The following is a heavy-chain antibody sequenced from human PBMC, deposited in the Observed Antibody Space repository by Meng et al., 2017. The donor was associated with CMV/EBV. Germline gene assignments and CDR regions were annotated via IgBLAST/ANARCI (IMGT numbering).Heavy chain of an antibody. CDR2: IYSGGST. J-gene: IGHJ5*02. V-gene: IGHV3-53*01. D-gene: IGHD5-18*01. CDR1: GFTFSDYY. Sequence: GGSLRLSCAASGFTFSDYYMSWIRQAPGKGLEWVSVIYSGGSTYYADSVKGRFTISRDNSKNTLYLQMNSLRAEDTAVYYCAREVGYSYGDNWFDPWGQGTLVTVSS. CDR3: AREVGYSYGDNWFDP.